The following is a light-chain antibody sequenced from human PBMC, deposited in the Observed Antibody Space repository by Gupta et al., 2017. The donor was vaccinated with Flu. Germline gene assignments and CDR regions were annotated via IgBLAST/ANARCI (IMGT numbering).Light chain of an antibody. J-gene: IGLJ3*02. V-gene: IGLV1-44*01. CDR1: SSNIGSNT. Sequence: QSVLTQPPSASGTPGQTVSISCSGSSSNIGSNTVDWYQQPPGTAPNLLIYNNNQRPAGVPGRFSVSKSGTAASLAISGLQAEEEADYFCAAEDDSRKAVFGGGTKLTVL. CDR3: AAEDDSRKAV. CDR2: NNN.